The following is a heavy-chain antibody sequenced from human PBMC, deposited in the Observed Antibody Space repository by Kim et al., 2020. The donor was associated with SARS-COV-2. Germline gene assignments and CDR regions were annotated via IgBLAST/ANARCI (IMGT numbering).Heavy chain of an antibody. CDR2: T. J-gene: IGHJ4*02. D-gene: IGHD2-8*01. Sequence: TYYSDSVKGRFTISRDNSKNTLYLQMNSLRAEDTAVYYCAREANGGYVDYWGQGTLVTVSS. V-gene: IGHV3-53*01. CDR3: AREANGGYVDY.